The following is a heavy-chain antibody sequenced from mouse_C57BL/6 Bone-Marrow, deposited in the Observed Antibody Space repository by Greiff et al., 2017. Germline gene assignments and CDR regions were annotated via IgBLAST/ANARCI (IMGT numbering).Heavy chain of an antibody. D-gene: IGHD1-1*01. CDR1: GYAFSSSW. CDR2: IYPGDGDT. Sequence: VQLQQSGPELVKPGASVKISCKASGYAFSSSWMNWVKQRPGKGLEWIGRIYPGDGDTNYNGKFKGKATLTADKSASTAYMQLSSLTSEDSAVYFCAMIYDGSSYWYFDVWGTGTTVTVSS. CDR3: AMIYDGSSYWYFDV. J-gene: IGHJ1*03. V-gene: IGHV1-82*01.